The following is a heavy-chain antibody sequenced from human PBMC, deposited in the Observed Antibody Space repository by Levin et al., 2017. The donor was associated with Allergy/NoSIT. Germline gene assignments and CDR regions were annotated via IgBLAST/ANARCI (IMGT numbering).Heavy chain of an antibody. V-gene: IGHV3-30*18. Sequence: GESLKISCAASGFTFSSYGMHWVRQAPGKGLEWVAVISYDGSNKYYADSVKGRFTISRDNSKNTLYLQMNSLRAEDTAVYYCAKEGTGAPWDYWGQGTLVTVSS. CDR1: GFTFSSYG. D-gene: IGHD7-27*01. CDR2: ISYDGSNK. CDR3: AKEGTGAPWDY. J-gene: IGHJ4*02.